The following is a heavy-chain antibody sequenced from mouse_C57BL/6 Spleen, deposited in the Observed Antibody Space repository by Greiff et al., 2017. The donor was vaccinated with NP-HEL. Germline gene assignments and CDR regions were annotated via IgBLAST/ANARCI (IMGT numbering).Heavy chain of an antibody. CDR1: GYTFTDYN. CDR2: INPNNGGT. D-gene: IGHD2-1*01. CDR3: ARRARGNYVAMDY. J-gene: IGHJ4*01. V-gene: IGHV1-18*01. Sequence: VQLQQSGPELVKPGASVKIPCKASGYTFTDYNMDWVKQSHGKSLEWIGDINPNNGGTIYNQKFKGKATLTVDKSSSTAYMELRSLTSEDTAVYYCARRARGNYVAMDYWGQGTSVTVSS.